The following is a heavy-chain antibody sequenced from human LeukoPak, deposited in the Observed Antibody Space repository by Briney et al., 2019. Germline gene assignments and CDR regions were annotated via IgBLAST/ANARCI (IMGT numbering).Heavy chain of an antibody. Sequence: SETLSLTCTVSGGSISSYYWSWIRQPAGKGLEWIGRIYTSGSTNYNPSLKSRVTMSVGTSKNQFSLKLSSVTAADTAVYYCARARRAPYYDSSGYTFYFDYWGQGTLVTVSS. CDR2: IYTSGST. D-gene: IGHD3-22*01. J-gene: IGHJ4*02. V-gene: IGHV4-4*07. CDR1: GGSISSYY. CDR3: ARARRAPYYDSSGYTFYFDY.